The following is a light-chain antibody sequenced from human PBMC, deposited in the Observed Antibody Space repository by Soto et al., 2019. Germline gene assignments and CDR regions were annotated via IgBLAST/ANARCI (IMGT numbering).Light chain of an antibody. J-gene: IGKJ1*01. CDR1: QSVSSSY. Sequence: EIVLTQSPCTLSLSPGERVTLSCRASQSVSSSYLAWYQQIPGKAPRLLLYGASRRATGIPDRFSGSGSGTDFTLTISRLEPEDFAVYYCQQHGSSPRTFGQGTKVEIK. V-gene: IGKV3-20*01. CDR2: GAS. CDR3: QQHGSSPRT.